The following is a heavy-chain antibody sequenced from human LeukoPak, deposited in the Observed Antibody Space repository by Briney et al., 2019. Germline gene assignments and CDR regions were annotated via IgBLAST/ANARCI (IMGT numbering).Heavy chain of an antibody. CDR2: INAGNGNT. V-gene: IGHV1-3*01. D-gene: IGHD6-13*01. J-gene: IGHJ3*02. CDR3: ARGGYSGSWYPVLPLLNAFDI. Sequence: GASVKVSRKASGYTFTSYAMHWVRQAPGQRLEWMGWINAGNGNTKYSQKLQGRVTITRDTSASTAYMELSSLRSEDTAVYYCARGGYSGSWYPVLPLLNAFDIWGQGTMVTVPS. CDR1: GYTFTSYA.